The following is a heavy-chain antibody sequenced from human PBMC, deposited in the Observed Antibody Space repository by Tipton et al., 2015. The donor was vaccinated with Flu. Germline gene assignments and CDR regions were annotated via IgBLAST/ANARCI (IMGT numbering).Heavy chain of an antibody. J-gene: IGHJ4*02. V-gene: IGHV3-30*04. CDR2: ISSDGSNE. D-gene: IGHD6-25*01. CDR1: GFTLSNSA. Sequence: SLRLSCAASGFTLSNSAMHWVRQAPRKGLEWVASISSDGSNEFYADSVKGRLTISRDSSQNTLYLQMDSLRAEDTAVYYCARGGLSAASLDYWGQGTLVTVSS. CDR3: ARGGLSAASLDY.